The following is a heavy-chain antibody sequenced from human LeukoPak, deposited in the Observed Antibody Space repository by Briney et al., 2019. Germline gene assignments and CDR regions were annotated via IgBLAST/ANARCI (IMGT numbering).Heavy chain of an antibody. CDR3: ARDDSSGWYDAFDI. CDR2: IYYSGST. D-gene: IGHD6-19*01. Sequence: SETLSLTCTVSGGSISSGGYYWSWIRQHPGKGLEWIGYIYYSGSTYYNPSLKSRVTISVDTSKNQFSLKLSSVTAADTAVYYCARDDSSGWYDAFDIWGQGTMVTVSS. CDR1: GGSISSGGYY. V-gene: IGHV4-31*03. J-gene: IGHJ3*02.